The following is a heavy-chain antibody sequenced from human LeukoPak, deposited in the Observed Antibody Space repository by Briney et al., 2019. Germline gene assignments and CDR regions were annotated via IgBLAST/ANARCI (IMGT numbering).Heavy chain of an antibody. CDR2: MNPNSGNT. V-gene: IGHV1-8*01. D-gene: IGHD3-22*01. J-gene: IGHJ6*02. Sequence: ASVKVSCKASGYTFTSYDINWVRQATGQGLEWMGWMNPNSGNTGYAQKFQGRVTMTRNTSISTAYMELSSLRSEDTAVYYCARGLISRKMIVVVIGSYYGMDVWGQGTTVTVSS. CDR3: ARGLISRKMIVVVIGSYYGMDV. CDR1: GYTFTSYD.